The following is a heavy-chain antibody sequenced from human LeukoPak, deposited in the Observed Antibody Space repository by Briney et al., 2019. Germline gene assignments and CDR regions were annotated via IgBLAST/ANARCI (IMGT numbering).Heavy chain of an antibody. CDR2: IWYDGSNK. Sequence: GRSLRLSCAASGFTFRRHGMHWVRQAPGKGLAWVAVIWYDGSNKYYADSVKGRFTISRDNSKNTLYLQMNSLRVEDTAVYYCARDLEGYYGMDVWGQGTTVIVSS. V-gene: IGHV3-33*01. CDR1: GFTFRRHG. J-gene: IGHJ6*02. CDR3: ARDLEGYYGMDV.